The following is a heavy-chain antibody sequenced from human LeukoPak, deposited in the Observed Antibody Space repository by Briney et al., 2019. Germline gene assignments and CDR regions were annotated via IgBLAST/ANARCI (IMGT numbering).Heavy chain of an antibody. D-gene: IGHD3-16*01. CDR1: GFTFSSYE. J-gene: IGHJ6*04. V-gene: IGHV3-48*03. Sequence: GGSLRLSCAASGFTFSSYEMNWVRQAPGKGLEWVSYISSSGSTIYYADSVKRRFTISRDNAKNSLFLQMNSLRAEDTAVYFCAKSTRAVMAMMDVWGKGTTVTVSS. CDR3: AKSTRAVMAMMDV. CDR2: ISSSGSTI.